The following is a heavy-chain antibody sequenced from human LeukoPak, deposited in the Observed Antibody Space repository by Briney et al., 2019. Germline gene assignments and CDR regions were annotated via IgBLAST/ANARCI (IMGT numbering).Heavy chain of an antibody. CDR3: ARDPNWNFDF. CDR2: IYTSGST. J-gene: IGHJ4*02. V-gene: IGHV4-4*07. D-gene: IGHD1-20*01. CDR1: GGSISSYY. Sequence: SETLSLTCTVSGGSISSYYWSWIRQPAGKGLEWIGRIYTSGSTNYNPSLKSRVTIAVDTSKNQFSLNLSSVTAADTAVYFCARDPNWNFDFWGQGTLVTVSS.